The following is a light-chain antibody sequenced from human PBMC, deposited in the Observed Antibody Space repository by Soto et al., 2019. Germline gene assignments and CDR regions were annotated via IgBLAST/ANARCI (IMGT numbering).Light chain of an antibody. V-gene: IGLV2-11*01. CDR2: DVS. J-gene: IGLJ1*01. CDR1: SSDVGGYSY. Sequence: QSALTQPRSGSGSPGQSVTISCTGTSSDVGGYSYVSWYQQHPGKAPKLMIYDVSKRPSGVPDRFSGSKSGNTASLTISGLQAEDEADYYCCSYAGSYWVFGTGTKVTVL. CDR3: CSYAGSYWV.